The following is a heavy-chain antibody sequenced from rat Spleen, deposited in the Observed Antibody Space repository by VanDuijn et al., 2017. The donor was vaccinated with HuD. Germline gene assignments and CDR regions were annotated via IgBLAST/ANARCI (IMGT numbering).Heavy chain of an antibody. CDR1: GFSLTSFS. Sequence: QVQLKESGPNLVQPSETLSLTCTVSGFSLTSFSVSWVRQPSGKGPEWMGRMWYDGDTAYNSALKSRLSISRDTSKSQVFLKMNSLQTEDTAIYFCTRSGDWGQGVMVTVSS. J-gene: IGHJ2*01. CDR2: MWYDGDT. CDR3: TRSGD. V-gene: IGHV2-15*01.